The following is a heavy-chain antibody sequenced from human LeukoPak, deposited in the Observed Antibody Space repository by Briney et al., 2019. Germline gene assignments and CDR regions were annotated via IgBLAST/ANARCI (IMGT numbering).Heavy chain of an antibody. Sequence: ASVKVSCKASGYTFTSYGISWVRQAPGQGLEWMGWISAYNGNTNYAQKLQGRVTMTTDTLTSTVYMELRSLRSDDTALYYCARDLGRLRDTSGYYSWGQGTLVTVSS. V-gene: IGHV1-18*01. CDR2: ISAYNGNT. CDR3: ARDLGRLRDTSGYYS. D-gene: IGHD3-22*01. CDR1: GYTFTSYG. J-gene: IGHJ4*02.